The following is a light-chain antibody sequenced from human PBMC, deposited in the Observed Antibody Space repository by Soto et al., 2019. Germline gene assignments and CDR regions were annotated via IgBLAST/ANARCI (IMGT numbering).Light chain of an antibody. CDR1: SSNIGSNT. CDR2: SNN. Sequence: QSVLTQPPSASGTPGQRVTISCSGSSSNIGSNTVNLYRQLPGTAHKLLIYSNNQRPSGVPDRFSGSKSGTSASLAISGLQSEDDADYYCAALDDIVNGIYCVFGGGTKVTVL. J-gene: IGLJ3*02. V-gene: IGLV1-44*01. CDR3: AALDDIVNGIYCV.